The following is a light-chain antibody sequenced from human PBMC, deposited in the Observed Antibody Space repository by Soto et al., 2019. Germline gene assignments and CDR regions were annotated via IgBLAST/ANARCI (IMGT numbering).Light chain of an antibody. Sequence: TVLTQSPATLSLSPGEGATLSCRASQSIFSPYLAWYQQIPGQAPRLLIYSTSTRATGVPDRFSGSGSGTDFTLTIRRLEPGDFAVYYCQHFGNSQYTFGQGTKLEIK. V-gene: IGKV3-20*01. CDR3: QHFGNSQYT. J-gene: IGKJ2*01. CDR2: STS. CDR1: QSIFSPY.